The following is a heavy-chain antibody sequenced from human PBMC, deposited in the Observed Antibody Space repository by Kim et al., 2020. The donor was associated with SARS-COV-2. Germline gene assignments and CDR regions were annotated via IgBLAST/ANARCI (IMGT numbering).Heavy chain of an antibody. Sequence: PPLKGRVTISVDTSKNQFSLKLSSVTAADTAVYYCAREHTAISSNWFDPWGQGTLVTVSS. J-gene: IGHJ5*02. V-gene: IGHV4-59*01. CDR3: AREHTAISSNWFDP. D-gene: IGHD5-18*01.